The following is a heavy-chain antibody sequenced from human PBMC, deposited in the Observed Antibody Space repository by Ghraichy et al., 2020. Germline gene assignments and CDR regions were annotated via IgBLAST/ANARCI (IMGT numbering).Heavy chain of an antibody. V-gene: IGHV3-23*01. Sequence: GGSLRLSCAGSGFTFNSYAMNWVRQAPGKGLEWVSIISGRGSTTYYADSVKGRFTISRDNSKNILYLQMNSLRAEDTAVYYCAKETQRTTAAGPIDYWGQGTMVTVS. D-gene: IGHD6-13*01. J-gene: IGHJ4*02. CDR3: AKETQRTTAAGPIDY. CDR2: ISGRGSTT. CDR1: GFTFNSYA.